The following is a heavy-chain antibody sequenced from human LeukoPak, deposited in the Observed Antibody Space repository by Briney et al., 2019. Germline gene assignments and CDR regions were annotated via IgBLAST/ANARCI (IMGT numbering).Heavy chain of an antibody. Sequence: GGSLRLSCAASGFTFSSYSMNWVRQAPGKGLEWVSSISGSGGTTYSADSVKGRFTISRDNSKNTVYLQMNSLRAEDTAVYYCVREEYSLFDYWGQGTLVTVSS. CDR1: GFTFSSYS. D-gene: IGHD5-18*01. CDR2: ISGSGGTT. CDR3: VREEYSLFDY. J-gene: IGHJ4*02. V-gene: IGHV3-23*01.